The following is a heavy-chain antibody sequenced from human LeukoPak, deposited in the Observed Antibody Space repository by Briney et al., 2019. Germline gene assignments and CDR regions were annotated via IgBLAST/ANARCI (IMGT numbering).Heavy chain of an antibody. Sequence: ASVKVSCKASGGTFSSYAISWVRQAPGQGLEWMGRIIPILGIANYAQKFQGRVTITADKSTSTAHMELSSLRSEDTAVYYCARVLEFYYYDTPRFDPWGQGTLVTVSS. J-gene: IGHJ5*02. V-gene: IGHV1-69*04. D-gene: IGHD3-22*01. CDR2: IIPILGIA. CDR1: GGTFSSYA. CDR3: ARVLEFYYYDTPRFDP.